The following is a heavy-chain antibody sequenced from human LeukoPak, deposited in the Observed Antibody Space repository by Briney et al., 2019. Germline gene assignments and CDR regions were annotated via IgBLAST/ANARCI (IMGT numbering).Heavy chain of an antibody. CDR1: GGSISSYY. V-gene: IGHV4-59*08. Sequence: SETLSLTCTVSGGSISSYYWSWIRQPPGKGLEWIGYIYHSGSTYYNPSLKSRVTISVDRSKNQFSLKLSSVTAADTAVYYCARHPSGSYYRSAAFDIWGQGTMVTVSS. CDR2: IYHSGST. D-gene: IGHD1-26*01. J-gene: IGHJ3*02. CDR3: ARHPSGSYYRSAAFDI.